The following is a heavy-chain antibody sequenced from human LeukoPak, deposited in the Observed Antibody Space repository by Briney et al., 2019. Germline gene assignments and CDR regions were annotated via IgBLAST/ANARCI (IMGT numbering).Heavy chain of an antibody. CDR1: GYTFTGYY. D-gene: IGHD6-13*01. CDR3: ARDPSSSWAIYGMDV. V-gene: IGHV1-2*02. CDR2: INTDSGGT. J-gene: IGHJ6*02. Sequence: ASVKVSCKASGYTFTGYYMHWVRQAPGHGLEWMGCINTDSGGTNYAHKSQGSVTMTRDTSISTAYMELSTLRSDATAEYYCARDPSSSWAIYGMDVWGQGTTVTVSS.